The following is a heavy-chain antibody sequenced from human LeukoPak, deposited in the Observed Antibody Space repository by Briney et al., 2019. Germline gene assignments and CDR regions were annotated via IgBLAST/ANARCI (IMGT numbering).Heavy chain of an antibody. J-gene: IGHJ4*02. CDR3: ARDGSGDYGDYGGADY. CDR2: IYYSGST. Sequence: SETLSLTCTVSGGSISSSSYYWGWIRQPPGKGLEWIGSIYYSGSTYYNPSLKSRVTISVDTCKNQFSLKLSSVTAADTAVYYCARDGSGDYGDYGGADYWGQGTLVTVSS. V-gene: IGHV4-39*07. D-gene: IGHD4-17*01. CDR1: GGSISSSSYY.